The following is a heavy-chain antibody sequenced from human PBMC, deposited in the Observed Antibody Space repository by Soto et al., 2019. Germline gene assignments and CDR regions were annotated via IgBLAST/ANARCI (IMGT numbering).Heavy chain of an antibody. J-gene: IGHJ6*02. CDR1: GGTLSSYA. Sequence: ASVKVSCKASGGTLSSYAISWVRQAPGQGLEWMGGIIPIFGTANYAQKFQGRVTITADESTSTAYMELSSLRSEDTAVYYCASISSGFGLQWLVYYYYYGMDVWGQGTTVTVSS. CDR2: IIPIFGTA. V-gene: IGHV1-69*13. D-gene: IGHD6-19*01. CDR3: ASISSGFGLQWLVYYYYYGMDV.